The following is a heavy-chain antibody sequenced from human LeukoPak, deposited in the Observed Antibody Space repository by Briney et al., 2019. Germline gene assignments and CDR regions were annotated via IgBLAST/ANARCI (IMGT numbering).Heavy chain of an antibody. D-gene: IGHD6-13*01. CDR1: GFTVSSNY. Sequence: GGSLRLSCAASGFTVSSNYMSWVRQAPGKGLEWVAVISYDGSNKYYADSVKGRFTISRDNSNNTLYLQMNSLRAEDTAVYYCARRIKQQLDYWGQGTLVTVSS. V-gene: IGHV3-30-3*01. CDR2: ISYDGSNK. CDR3: ARRIKQQLDY. J-gene: IGHJ4*02.